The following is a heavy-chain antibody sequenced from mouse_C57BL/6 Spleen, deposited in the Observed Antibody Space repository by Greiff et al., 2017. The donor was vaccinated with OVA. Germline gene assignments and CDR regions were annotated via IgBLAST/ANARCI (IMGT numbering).Heavy chain of an antibody. V-gene: IGHV1-85*01. Sequence: QVQLQQSGPELVKPGASVKLSCKASGYTFTSYDINWVKQRPGQGLEWIGWIYPRDGSTKYNEKFKGKATLTVDTSSSTAYMELHSLTSEDSAVYFCERDYYGSSYEGWYFDVWGTGTTVTVSS. CDR2: IYPRDGST. J-gene: IGHJ1*03. CDR3: ERDYYGSSYEGWYFDV. CDR1: GYTFTSYD. D-gene: IGHD1-1*01.